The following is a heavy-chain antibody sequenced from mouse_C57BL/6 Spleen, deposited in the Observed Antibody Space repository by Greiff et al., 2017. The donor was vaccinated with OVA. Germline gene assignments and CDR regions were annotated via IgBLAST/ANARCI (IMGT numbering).Heavy chain of an antibody. CDR1: GYAFSSSW. Sequence: VQLQQSGPELVKPGASVKISCKASGYAFSSSWMNWVKQRPGKGLEWIGRIYPGDGDTNYNGKFKGKATLTADKSSSTAYMQLSSLTAEDSAVYCCARYSNYWYFEVWGTGTTVTVSS. V-gene: IGHV1-82*01. J-gene: IGHJ1*03. CDR3: ARYSNYWYFEV. D-gene: IGHD2-5*01. CDR2: IYPGDGDT.